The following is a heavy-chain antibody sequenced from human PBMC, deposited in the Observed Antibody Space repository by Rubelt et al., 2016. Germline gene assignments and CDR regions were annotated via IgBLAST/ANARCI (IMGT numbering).Heavy chain of an antibody. CDR2: SSYSGST. CDR1: GGSISSYY. J-gene: IGHJ4*02. CDR3: ARQESCTNGVCSPFDY. Sequence: GGSISSYYWSWIRQPPGKGLEWIGYSSYSGSTNYNPSLKSRVSISIDRSKNQFSLKLSSVTAADTAVYYCARQESCTNGVCSPFDYWGQGTLVTVSS. D-gene: IGHD2-8*01. V-gene: IGHV4-59*01.